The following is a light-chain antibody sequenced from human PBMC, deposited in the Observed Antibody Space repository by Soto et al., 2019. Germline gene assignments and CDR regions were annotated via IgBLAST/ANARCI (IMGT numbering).Light chain of an antibody. J-gene: IGLJ3*02. CDR1: SANIGGNY. Sequence: QSVLAQSPTASGTPGQRVSISCSGGSANIGGNYVYWFRQFPGAAPKLLIYRNGLRPSGVPDRFSASKSGASASLAISGLRSEDEADYYCAAWDASLRVWLFGGGTKLTVL. CDR2: RNG. V-gene: IGLV1-47*01. CDR3: AAWDASLRVWL.